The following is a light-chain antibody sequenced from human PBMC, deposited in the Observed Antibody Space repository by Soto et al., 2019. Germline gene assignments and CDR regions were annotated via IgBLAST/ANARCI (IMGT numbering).Light chain of an antibody. CDR1: QSISNW. J-gene: IGKJ1*01. CDR2: KAS. CDR3: QQYNDYSRT. Sequence: ITQSPDTLYVSPGEIVTITCPASQSISNWLDWYQQKPGKAPKLLIYKASRLESGVPSRFRGSGSGTEFSLTISRLQPDDLETYYCQQYNDYSRTFGQGTKVDIK. V-gene: IGKV1-5*03.